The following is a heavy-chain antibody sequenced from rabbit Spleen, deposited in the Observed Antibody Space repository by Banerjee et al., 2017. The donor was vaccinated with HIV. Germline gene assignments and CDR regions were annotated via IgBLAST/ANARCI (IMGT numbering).Heavy chain of an antibody. D-gene: IGHD6-1*01. V-gene: IGHV1S40*01. Sequence: QSLEESGGDLVKPGASLTLTCTASGFSFSSVHWIYWVRQAPGKGLEWIGTIYAGSTGTTDYASWAKGRFTISKTSSTTVDLKMTSLTAADTATYFCARGGGAGYDLWGQGTLVTVS. CDR2: IYAGSTGTT. CDR1: GFSFSSVHW. CDR3: ARGGGAGYDL. J-gene: IGHJ4*01.